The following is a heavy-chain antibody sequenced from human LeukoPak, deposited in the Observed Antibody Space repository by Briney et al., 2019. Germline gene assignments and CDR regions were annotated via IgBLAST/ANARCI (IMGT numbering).Heavy chain of an antibody. V-gene: IGHV4-34*01. Sequence: SETLSLTCAVYGGSFSGYYWSWIRQPPGKGLEWIGEINHSGSTNYNPSLKSRVTISVDTSKNQFSLKLSSVTAADTAVYYCARGYYDFWSGYYTQGYNWYDPWGQGTLVTVSS. J-gene: IGHJ5*02. CDR1: GGSFSGYY. D-gene: IGHD3-3*01. CDR2: INHSGST. CDR3: ARGYYDFWSGYYTQGYNWYDP.